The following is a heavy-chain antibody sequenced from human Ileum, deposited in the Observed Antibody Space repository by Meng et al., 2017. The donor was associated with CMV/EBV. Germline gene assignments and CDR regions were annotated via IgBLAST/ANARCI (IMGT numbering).Heavy chain of an antibody. CDR1: GYSFTSYW. J-gene: IGHJ6*02. V-gene: IGHV5-51*01. CDR2: IYPGDSDT. D-gene: IGHD3-3*01. Sequence: GESLKISCKGSGYSFTSYWIGWVRQMPGKGLEWMGIIYPGDSDTRYSLSFQGQVTISADKSISTAYLQWSSLKASDTAMYYCASQSNDFWSGYYYGMDVWGQGTTVTVSS. CDR3: ASQSNDFWSGYYYGMDV.